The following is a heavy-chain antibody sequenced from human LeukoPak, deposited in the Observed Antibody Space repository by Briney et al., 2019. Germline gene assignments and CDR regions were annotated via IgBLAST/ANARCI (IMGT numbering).Heavy chain of an antibody. CDR2: INYSGST. V-gene: IGHV4-59*01. Sequence: SETMSLTCTVSGGSISSYYWSWIRQPPGKGLEWIGYINYSGSTNYNPSLKSRVTISVDTSKNQFSLKLSSVTAADTAVYYCATQTGYYNPFDNWGQGTLVTVSS. J-gene: IGHJ4*02. D-gene: IGHD3-9*01. CDR1: GGSISSYY. CDR3: ATQTGYYNPFDN.